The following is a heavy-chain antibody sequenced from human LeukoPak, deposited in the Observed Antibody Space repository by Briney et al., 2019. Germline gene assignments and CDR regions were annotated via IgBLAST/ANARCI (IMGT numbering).Heavy chain of an antibody. D-gene: IGHD3-10*01. CDR1: GFTLSSYW. CDR3: VKVAKYYYGSETYYFFEH. J-gene: IGHJ4*02. V-gene: IGHV3-7*01. CDR2: IKQDGSEK. Sequence: GGSLRLSCAASGFTLSSYWMNWARQAPGKGLEWVANIKQDGSEKYFVDSVKGRLTISRDNAKNSLDLQMNSLRVEDTGIYYCVKVAKYYYGSETYYFFEHWGQGTPVTASS.